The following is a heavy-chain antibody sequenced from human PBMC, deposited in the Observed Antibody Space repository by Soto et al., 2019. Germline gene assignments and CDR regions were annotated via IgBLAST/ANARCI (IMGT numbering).Heavy chain of an antibody. CDR1: GSTFTTYG. CDR3: ARFYASGSYPYDY. V-gene: IGHV1-18*01. D-gene: IGHD3-10*01. Sequence: QVQLVQSGAEVKKPGASVKVSCKASGSTFTTYGISWVRQAPGQGLAWMGWISAYNVNTNYAQNLQGRVTMTTDPSTSTAYMELRSLRSDDTAVYYCARFYASGSYPYDYWGQGTLVTVSA. CDR2: ISAYNVNT. J-gene: IGHJ4*02.